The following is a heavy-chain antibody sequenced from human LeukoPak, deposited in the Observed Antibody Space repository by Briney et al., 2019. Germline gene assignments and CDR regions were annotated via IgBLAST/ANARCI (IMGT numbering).Heavy chain of an antibody. CDR2: IGSSGSYI. Sequence: PGGSLRLSCAASGFTFSSYHMNWVRQAPGKGLEWVSSIGSSGSYIYYADSLTGRFTISRDNAKNSLYLQMSSLRAEDTAMYYCARRATTERGHSYGLDFWGQGTLVTVSS. D-gene: IGHD5-18*01. CDR3: ARRATTERGHSYGLDF. J-gene: IGHJ4*02. CDR1: GFTFSSYH. V-gene: IGHV3-21*01.